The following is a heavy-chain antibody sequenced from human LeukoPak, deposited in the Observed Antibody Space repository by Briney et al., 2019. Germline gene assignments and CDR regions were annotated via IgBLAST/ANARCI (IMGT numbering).Heavy chain of an antibody. CDR3: ARRGGRTLYYYDSSGYYPFDY. J-gene: IGHJ4*02. CDR1: GGSISSGGYY. Sequence: TLSLTCTVSGGSISSGGYYWSWIRQHPGKGLEWIGYIYYSGSTYYNPSLKSRVTISVDTSKNQFSLKLSSVTAADTAVYYCARRGGRTLYYYDSSGYYPFDYWGQGTLVTVSS. CDR2: IYYSGST. V-gene: IGHV4-31*03. D-gene: IGHD3-22*01.